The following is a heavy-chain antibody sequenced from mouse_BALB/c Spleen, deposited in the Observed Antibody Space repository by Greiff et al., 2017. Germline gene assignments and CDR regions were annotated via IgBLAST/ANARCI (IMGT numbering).Heavy chain of an antibody. J-gene: IGHJ2*01. CDR3: ARHEDGYYFFDY. V-gene: IGHV5-6*01. CDR1: GFTFSSYG. Sequence: EVKLQESGGDLVKPGGSLKLSCAASGFTFSSYGMSWVRQTPDKRLEWVATISSGGSYTYYPDSVKGRFTISRDNAKNTLYLQMSSLKSEDTAMYYCARHEDGYYFFDYWGQGTTLTVSS. CDR2: ISSGGSYT. D-gene: IGHD2-3*01.